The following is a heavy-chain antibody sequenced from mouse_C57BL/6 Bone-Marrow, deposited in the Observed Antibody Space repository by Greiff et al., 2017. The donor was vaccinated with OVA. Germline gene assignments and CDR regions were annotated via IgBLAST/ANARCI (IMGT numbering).Heavy chain of an antibody. CDR3: ASQLRFSWFAY. CDR2: IDANSGGT. CDR1: GYTFTSYW. V-gene: IGHV1-72*01. Sequence: QVQLQQPGAELVKPGASVKLSCKASGYTFTSYWMHWVKQRPGRGLEWIGRIDANSGGTKYNEKFKRKATLTVDKPSSTAYMQLSSLTSEGSAVYYCASQLRFSWFAYWGQGTLVTVSA. J-gene: IGHJ3*01. D-gene: IGHD3-2*02.